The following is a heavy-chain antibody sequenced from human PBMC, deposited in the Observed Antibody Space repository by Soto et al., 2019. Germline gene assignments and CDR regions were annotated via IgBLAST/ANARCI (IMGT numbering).Heavy chain of an antibody. J-gene: IGHJ5*02. CDR2: VSYSGST. D-gene: IGHD6-19*01. Sequence: LPETLSLTCSLSGGAFNGDYWSWIRQPPGKGLEWIGFVSYSGSTDYHPSLKSRVTISIDTSKNQFSLKMISVTTADTAVYYCARHGSDSGWFFFDPWGQGALVTVSS. CDR3: ARHGSDSGWFFFDP. V-gene: IGHV4-59*08. CDR1: GGAFNGDY.